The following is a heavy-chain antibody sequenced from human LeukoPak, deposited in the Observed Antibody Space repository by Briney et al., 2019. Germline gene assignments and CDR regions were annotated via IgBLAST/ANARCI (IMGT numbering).Heavy chain of an antibody. Sequence: GASVTVSFKASAYTFTKYGLSWVRQTPGQGREWMGWISTYNGNTIYAQNLQGRVTITTDTSTSTAYMELRSLRSDDTAVYYCARTPRYDFWSGYSNWFDPWGQGTLVTVSS. J-gene: IGHJ5*02. D-gene: IGHD3-3*01. CDR1: AYTFTKYG. CDR3: ARTPRYDFWSGYSNWFDP. V-gene: IGHV1-18*01. CDR2: ISTYNGNT.